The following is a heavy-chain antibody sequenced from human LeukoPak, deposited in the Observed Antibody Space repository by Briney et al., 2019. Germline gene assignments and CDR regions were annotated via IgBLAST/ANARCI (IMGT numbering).Heavy chain of an antibody. D-gene: IGHD3-3*01. J-gene: IGHJ4*02. Sequence: SVKVSCKASGGTFSSYAISWVRQAPGQGLEWMGGIIPIFGTANYAQKFLGRVTITADESTSTAYMELSSLRSEDTAVYYCARGKSRYDFWSGYFDYWGQGTLVTVSS. CDR3: ARGKSRYDFWSGYFDY. CDR1: GGTFSSYA. V-gene: IGHV1-69*13. CDR2: IIPIFGTA.